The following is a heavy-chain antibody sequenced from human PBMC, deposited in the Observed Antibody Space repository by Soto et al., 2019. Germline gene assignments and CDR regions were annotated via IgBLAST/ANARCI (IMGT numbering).Heavy chain of an antibody. CDR3: ARDLRGYSLGVFDY. D-gene: IGHD5-18*01. CDR1: GFTFSSYS. Sequence: EVQLVESGGGLVKPGGSLRLSCAASGFTFSSYSMNWVRQAPGKGLEWVSPISSSSSYIYYADSVKGRFTISRDNAKNSLYLQMNSLRAEDTAVYYCARDLRGYSLGVFDYWGQGTLVTVSS. V-gene: IGHV3-21*01. J-gene: IGHJ4*02. CDR2: ISSSSSYI.